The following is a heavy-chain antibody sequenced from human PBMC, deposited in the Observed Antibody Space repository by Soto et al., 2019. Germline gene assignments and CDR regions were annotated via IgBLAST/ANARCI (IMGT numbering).Heavy chain of an antibody. J-gene: IGHJ4*02. V-gene: IGHV2-5*01. CDR3: AHSPWGAAPDY. D-gene: IGHD3-16*01. Sequence: QITLKESGPTLVKPTQTLTLTCTVSGFSVSARGVGVGWIRQPPGKALEWLVIIYWNDDKRYSPSLKSRLTITKDTSKNQVVLTMTNMDPVDTATYYCAHSPWGAAPDYWGQGTLVTVSS. CDR2: IYWNDDK. CDR1: GFSVSARGVG.